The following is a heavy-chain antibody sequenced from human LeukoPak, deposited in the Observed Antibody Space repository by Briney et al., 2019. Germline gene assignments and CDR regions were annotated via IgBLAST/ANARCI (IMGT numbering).Heavy chain of an antibody. V-gene: IGHV4-4*02. Sequence: PGGSLRLSCAASGFTFSSFDMHWVRQPPGKGLEWIGEVNLQGSTNYNPSLKSRVAISVDKSENHISLKLTSVTAADTAVYYCAREGGPYRPLDYSGQGTLVTVAS. CDR1: GFTFSSFD. CDR2: VNLQGST. J-gene: IGHJ4*02. CDR3: AREGGPYRPLDY.